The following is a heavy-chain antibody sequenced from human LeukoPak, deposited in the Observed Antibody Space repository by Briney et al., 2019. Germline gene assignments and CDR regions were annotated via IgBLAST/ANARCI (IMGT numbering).Heavy chain of an antibody. J-gene: IGHJ6*03. V-gene: IGHV3-21*01. D-gene: IGHD2-15*01. Sequence: PGGPLILSCAASGFTFSSYTMNCVRQAPGKGLEWVSSITSSSSYIYYADSVKGRFTISRDNAKNSLYLQMNRLRAEDTAVYYCARVLRYCSGGNCYSGGLGYMDVWGKGTTVTISS. CDR1: GFTFSSYT. CDR3: ARVLRYCSGGNCYSGGLGYMDV. CDR2: ITSSSSYI.